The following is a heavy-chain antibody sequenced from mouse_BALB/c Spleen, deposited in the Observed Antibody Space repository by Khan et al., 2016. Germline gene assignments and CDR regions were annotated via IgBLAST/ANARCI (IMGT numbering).Heavy chain of an antibody. J-gene: IGHJ3*01. D-gene: IGHD2-9*01. V-gene: IGHV14-3*02. Sequence: VQLQQSGAELVKSGASVRLSYTASGFSIKDTYMHWVKQRPEHGLEWIGWIDPANGNTEYAPKFQGKATITADTSPNTAYLQLSSLTSEDTAVYYCARPSYGYDVGFAYWGQGTMVTVSA. CDR3: ARPSYGYDVGFAY. CDR1: GFSIKDTY. CDR2: IDPANGNT.